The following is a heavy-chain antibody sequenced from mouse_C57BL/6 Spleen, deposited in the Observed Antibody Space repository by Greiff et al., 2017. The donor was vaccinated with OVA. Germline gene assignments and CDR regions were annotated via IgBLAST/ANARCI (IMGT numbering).Heavy chain of an antibody. Sequence: QVQLQQSGAELMKPGASVKLSCKATGYTFTGYWIEWVKQRPGHGLEWIGEILPGSGSTNYNEKFKGKATFTADPSSNTAYMQLSSLTTEDSAIYYCARRGYGSSLGFAYWGQGTLVTVSA. V-gene: IGHV1-9*01. D-gene: IGHD1-1*01. CDR2: ILPGSGST. J-gene: IGHJ3*01. CDR1: GYTFTGYW. CDR3: ARRGYGSSLGFAY.